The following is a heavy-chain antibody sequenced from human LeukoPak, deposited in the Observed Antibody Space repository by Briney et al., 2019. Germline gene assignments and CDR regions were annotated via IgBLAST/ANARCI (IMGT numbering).Heavy chain of an antibody. CDR1: GFTFISSS. CDR2: ISSSSSYI. J-gene: IGHJ4*02. Sequence: GGCLSLSCAASGFTFISSSMKWVRQARGEWLGWVSSISSSSSYIYYAASVKGRLTISRDNAKNSLYLQMNSLRAEETAVYYCARGVVAATQNFDYWGQETLVTVSS. D-gene: IGHD2-15*01. CDR3: ARGVVAATQNFDY. V-gene: IGHV3-21*01.